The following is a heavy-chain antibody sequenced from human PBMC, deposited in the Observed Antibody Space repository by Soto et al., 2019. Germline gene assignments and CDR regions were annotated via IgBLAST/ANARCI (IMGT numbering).Heavy chain of an antibody. CDR1: GGSISSGGYY. Sequence: QVQLQESGPGLVKPSQTLSLTCTVSGGSISSGGYYWSWIRQHPGKGLEWIGYIYYSGSTYYNPPLKSRVTISVDTSKNQCSLKLSSVTAADTAVYYCARFWRGPAAIYYYYGMDVWGQGTTVTVSS. J-gene: IGHJ6*02. CDR2: IYYSGST. V-gene: IGHV4-31*03. D-gene: IGHD2-2*01. CDR3: ARFWRGPAAIYYYYGMDV.